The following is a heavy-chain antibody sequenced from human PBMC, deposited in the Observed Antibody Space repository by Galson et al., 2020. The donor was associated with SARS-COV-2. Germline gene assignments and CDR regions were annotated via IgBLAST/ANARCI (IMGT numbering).Heavy chain of an antibody. J-gene: IGHJ4*02. V-gene: IGHV3-48*01. Sequence: GGSLRLSCAASGFTFSSYSMNWVRQAPGKGLEWVSYISSSSRTIYYADSVKGRFTISRDNAKNSLYLQMNSLRAEDTAVYYCARRPFDWLLGGYYFDYWGQGTLVTVSS. D-gene: IGHD3-9*01. CDR1: GFTFSSYS. CDR2: ISSSSRTI. CDR3: ARRPFDWLLGGYYFDY.